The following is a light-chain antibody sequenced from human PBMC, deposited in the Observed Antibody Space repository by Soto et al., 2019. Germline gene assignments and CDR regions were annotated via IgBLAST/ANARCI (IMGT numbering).Light chain of an antibody. V-gene: IGLV2-23*01. CDR1: SSDVGNYNL. J-gene: IGLJ1*01. CDR3: YSYAGSFIFV. CDR2: EGT. Sequence: QSALTQPASMSGSPGQSITISCTGTSSDVGNYNLVSWFQQHPGKVPKLLIHEGTKRPPGVSDRFSGSKSDNTASLTISGLQADDEADYYRYSYAGSFIFVFGTGTKVTVL.